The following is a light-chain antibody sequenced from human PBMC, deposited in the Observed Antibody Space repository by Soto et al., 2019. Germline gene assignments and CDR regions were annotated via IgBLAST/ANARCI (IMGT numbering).Light chain of an antibody. Sequence: QAVVTQSPSASASLGPSVKLTCTLSSGHSSYAIACHQQQPGKGPRYLMKLSSDGSHSKGDGIPDRFSGCSSGAERYLTISALQSADEADSYCQTWDTGARVVFGGGTQLTVL. CDR2: LSSDGSH. CDR3: QTWDTGARVV. J-gene: IGLJ2*01. CDR1: SGHSSYA. V-gene: IGLV4-69*01.